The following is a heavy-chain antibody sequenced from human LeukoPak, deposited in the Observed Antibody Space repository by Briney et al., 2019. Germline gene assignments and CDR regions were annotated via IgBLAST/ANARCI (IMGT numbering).Heavy chain of an antibody. CDR2: IRYDGSNK. V-gene: IGHV3-30*02. Sequence: GGSLRLSCAASGFTFSSYGMHWVRQAPGKGLEWVAFIRYDGSNKYYADSVKGRFTISRDNSKNTLYLQMNSLRAEDTAVYYCAKDRNLLLWFLNNWFDPGGQGTLVTVSS. CDR1: GFTFSSYG. J-gene: IGHJ5*02. D-gene: IGHD3-10*01. CDR3: AKDRNLLLWFLNNWFDP.